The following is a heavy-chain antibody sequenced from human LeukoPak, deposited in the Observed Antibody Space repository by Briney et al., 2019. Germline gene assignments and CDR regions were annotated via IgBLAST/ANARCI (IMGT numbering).Heavy chain of an antibody. J-gene: IGHJ4*02. V-gene: IGHV4-38-2*02. CDR2: IYHSGST. Sequence: PSETLSLTCTVSGHSISSGYYWGWIRQPPGKGLEWIGYIYHSGSTYYNPSLKSRVTISVDRSKNQFSLKLSSVTAADTAVYYCARVGRIAATEPDYWGQGTLVTVSS. D-gene: IGHD6-13*01. CDR3: ARVGRIAATEPDY. CDR1: GHSISSGYY.